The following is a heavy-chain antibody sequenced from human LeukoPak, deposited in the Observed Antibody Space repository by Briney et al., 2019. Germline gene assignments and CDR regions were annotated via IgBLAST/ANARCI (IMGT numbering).Heavy chain of an antibody. CDR3: ARESLVGATVHMDV. Sequence: ASVNVSCKASGYTFTGYYMHWVRQAPGQGLEWMGWINPNSGGTNYAQKFQGRVTMTRGTSIGTAYMELSRLRSDDTAVYYCARESLVGATVHMDVWGKGTTVTVSS. V-gene: IGHV1-2*02. CDR2: INPNSGGT. CDR1: GYTFTGYY. J-gene: IGHJ6*03. D-gene: IGHD1-26*01.